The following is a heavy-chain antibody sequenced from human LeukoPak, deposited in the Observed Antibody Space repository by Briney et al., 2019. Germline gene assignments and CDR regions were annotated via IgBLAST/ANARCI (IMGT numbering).Heavy chain of an antibody. D-gene: IGHD1-26*01. V-gene: IGHV3-23*01. CDR1: GFTFSSHG. CDR2: ISIGGDTT. Sequence: PGGSLRLSCAASGFTFSSHGMCWARQAPGRGLEWVSSISIGGDTTYSDSVKGRFTISRDNSKNTLYLQLDSLRVEDTAVYYCARGYSGSYPHFDYWGQGTLVTVSS. CDR3: ARGYSGSYPHFDY. J-gene: IGHJ4*02.